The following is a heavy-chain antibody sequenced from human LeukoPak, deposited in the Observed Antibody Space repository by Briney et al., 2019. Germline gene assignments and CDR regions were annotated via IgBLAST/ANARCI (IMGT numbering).Heavy chain of an antibody. CDR3: ARGGYSYGYPYMDV. V-gene: IGHV4-61*02. CDR2: IYTTGST. J-gene: IGHJ6*03. D-gene: IGHD5-18*01. CDR1: GGSITTGSYY. Sequence: KPSETLSLTCTVSGGSITTGSYYWIWIRQPAGKGLEWIGRIYTTGSTDYNPSLKSRVTISVDTSKNQFSLKLSSVTAADTAVYYCARGGYSYGYPYMDVWGKGTTVTVSS.